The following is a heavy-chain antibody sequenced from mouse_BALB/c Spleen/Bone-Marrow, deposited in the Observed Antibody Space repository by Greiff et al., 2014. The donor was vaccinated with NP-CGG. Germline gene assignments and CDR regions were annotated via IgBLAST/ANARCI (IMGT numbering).Heavy chain of an antibody. CDR2: IDPANGNT. Sequence: VQLPQSGAALVNPGASVTLSCTASGFNIQDTYMPWVPQRPEQGLEWIGRIDPANGNTKYDPKFQGKATITADTSSNTAYLQLSSLTSEDTAVYYCARWEYYAMDYWGQGTSVTVSS. CDR3: ARWEYYAMDY. V-gene: IGHV14-3*02. CDR1: GFNIQDTY. D-gene: IGHD4-1*01. J-gene: IGHJ4*01.